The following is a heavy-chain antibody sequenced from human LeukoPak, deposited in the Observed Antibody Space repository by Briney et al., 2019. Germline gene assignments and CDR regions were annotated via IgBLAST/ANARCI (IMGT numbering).Heavy chain of an antibody. CDR2: ISGSGGST. CDR3: AKDLAYCDSSGPGEY. Sequence: GGSLRLSCAASGFTFSDYYMSWIRQAPGKGLEWVSAISGSGGSTYYADSVKGRFTISRDNSKNTLYLQMNSLRAEDTAVYYCAKDLAYCDSSGPGEYWGQGTLVTVSS. CDR1: GFTFSDYY. V-gene: IGHV3-23*01. D-gene: IGHD3-22*01. J-gene: IGHJ4*02.